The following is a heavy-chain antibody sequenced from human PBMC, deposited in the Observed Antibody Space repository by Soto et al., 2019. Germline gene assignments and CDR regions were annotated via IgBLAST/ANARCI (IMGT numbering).Heavy chain of an antibody. CDR1: CYSIISGLY. CDR3: AIGNPDWFDP. J-gene: IGHJ5*02. V-gene: IGHV4-38-2*01. CDR2: IYRGGIT. D-gene: IGHD1-1*01. Sequence: SETLSLTCAFSCYSIISGLYWGWIRQPPGKGLEWIGTIYRGGITYYNPSLKSRVTISIDTSKNHFSLRLSSVTATDTAVYFCAIGNPDWFDPWGQGTLVTVSS.